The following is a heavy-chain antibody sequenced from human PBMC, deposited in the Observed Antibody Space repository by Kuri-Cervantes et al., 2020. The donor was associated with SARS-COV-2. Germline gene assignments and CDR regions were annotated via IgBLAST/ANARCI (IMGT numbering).Heavy chain of an antibody. CDR1: GYTFSSYH. J-gene: IGHJ4*02. CDR3: ARDPGTMVRGVFDY. Sequence: ASVKVSCKASGYTFSSYHMHWVRQAPGQGLEWMGIIYPSGGSTSYAQKFQGRVTMTRDTSTSTVYMELSSLRSEDTAVYYCARDPGTMVRGVFDYWGQGTLVTVSS. V-gene: IGHV1-46*03. CDR2: IYPSGGST. D-gene: IGHD3-10*01.